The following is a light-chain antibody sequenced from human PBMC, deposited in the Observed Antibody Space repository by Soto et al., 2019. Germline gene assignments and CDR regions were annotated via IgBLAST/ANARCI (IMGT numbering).Light chain of an antibody. CDR1: QDVNNW. CDR2: AAS. V-gene: IGKV1-12*01. J-gene: IGKJ4*01. CDR3: QQTSTFPRT. Sequence: DLPMTQSPSSVSASVGDRVTITCRASQDVNNWLAWYQQKPGGAPKLLIYAASSVQSGVPSRFSGSGFGTDFTLTISSLQPEDFATYHCQQTSTFPRTFGGGTKVEI.